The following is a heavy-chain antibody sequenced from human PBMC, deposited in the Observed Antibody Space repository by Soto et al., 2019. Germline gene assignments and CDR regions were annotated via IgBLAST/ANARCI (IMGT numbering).Heavy chain of an antibody. CDR3: AKGSPRVGSSSWFDP. V-gene: IGHV3-23*01. Sequence: EVQLLESGGGLVQPGGSLRLSCAASGFTFSSYAMSWVRQAPGKGLEWVSGISGSGTSTYYADSVKGRFTTSRDNSKNTLYLQMNSLRAEDTAVYYCAKGSPRVGSSSWFDPWGQGTLVTVSS. J-gene: IGHJ5*02. CDR1: GFTFSSYA. D-gene: IGHD6-13*01. CDR2: ISGSGTST.